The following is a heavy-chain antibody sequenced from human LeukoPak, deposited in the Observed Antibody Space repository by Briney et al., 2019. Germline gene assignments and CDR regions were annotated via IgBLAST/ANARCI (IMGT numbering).Heavy chain of an antibody. V-gene: IGHV3-23*01. CDR2: ISGSGGST. CDR1: GFTFSTYS. J-gene: IGHJ4*02. D-gene: IGHD3-10*01. Sequence: GRSLRLSCAASGFTFSTYSMHWVRQAPGKGLEWVSAISGSGGSTYYADSVKGRFTISRDNSKNTLYLQMNSLRAEDTAVYYCAKRYTMVRGVTFDCWGQGTLVTVSS. CDR3: AKRYTMVRGVTFDC.